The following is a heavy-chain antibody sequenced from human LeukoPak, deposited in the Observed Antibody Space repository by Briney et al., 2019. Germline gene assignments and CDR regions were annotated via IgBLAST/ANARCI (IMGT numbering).Heavy chain of an antibody. V-gene: IGHV3-11*01. CDR3: ASVSTVTTYYYYGMDV. J-gene: IGHJ6*02. CDR2: ISSSGSTI. CDR1: GFTFSDYY. D-gene: IGHD4-17*01. Sequence: GGSLRLSCAASGFTFSDYYMSWIRQGPGKGLEWVSYISSSGSTIYYADSVKGRFTISRDNAKNSLYLQMNSLRAEDTAVYYCASVSTVTTYYYYGMDVWGQGTTVTVSS.